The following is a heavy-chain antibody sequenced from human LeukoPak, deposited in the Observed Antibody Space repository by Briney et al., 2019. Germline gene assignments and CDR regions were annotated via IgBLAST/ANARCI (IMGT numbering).Heavy chain of an antibody. Sequence: EASVKVSCKTSGFTFARYGISWVRQAPRQGLEWMGWISGYNGDRNYAQKFQDRLTIITDTSTTTAYMELRSLTSDDTAVYYCARQLGIGAFDMWGQGTMVTVSS. CDR3: ARQLGIGAFDM. CDR2: ISGYNGDR. J-gene: IGHJ3*02. D-gene: IGHD7-27*01. V-gene: IGHV1-18*01. CDR1: GFTFARYG.